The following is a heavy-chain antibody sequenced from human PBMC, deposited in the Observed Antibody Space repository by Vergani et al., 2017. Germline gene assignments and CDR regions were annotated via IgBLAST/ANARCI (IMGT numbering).Heavy chain of an antibody. CDR2: FFPGDSDT. D-gene: IGHD6-13*01. CDR1: GYSFTNYW. V-gene: IGHV5-51*01. Sequence: EVPLVQSGAEVRKPGESLKISCEVSGYSFTNYWIGWVRQMPGKGLEWMGIFFPGDSDTRYSPSFQGLVTISGDKSISTAYLQWSSLKASDTAMYYCARRISAASYGAFDIWGQGTMVTVSS. CDR3: ARRISAASYGAFDI. J-gene: IGHJ3*02.